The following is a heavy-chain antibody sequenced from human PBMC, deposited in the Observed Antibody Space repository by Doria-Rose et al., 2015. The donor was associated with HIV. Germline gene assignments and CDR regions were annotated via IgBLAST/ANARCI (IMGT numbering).Heavy chain of an antibody. CDR2: ISWDSGAK. CDR3: AEAPIIGPKYYFYMDV. CDR1: GFSFESYA. V-gene: IGHV3-9*01. D-gene: IGHD3-3*01. Sequence: VQLVQSGGGLVQPGRSLRLSCVGSGFSFESYAMHWVRLAPGKGLEWVAGISWDSGAKSNADSVEGRFNISRDNDKKSVYLEMRSLRPEDTAFYYCAEAPIIGPKYYFYMDVWGKGTSVTVSS. J-gene: IGHJ6*03.